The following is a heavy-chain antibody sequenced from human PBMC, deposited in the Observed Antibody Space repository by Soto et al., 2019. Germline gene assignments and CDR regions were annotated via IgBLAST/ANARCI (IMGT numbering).Heavy chain of an antibody. CDR3: ASRGGYCSGGRCYDWFDP. CDR1: GGSFSGYY. CDR2: INHSGTT. V-gene: IGHV4-34*01. D-gene: IGHD2-15*01. J-gene: IGHJ5*02. Sequence: QVQLQQWGAGLLKPSETLSLTCAVYGGSFSGYYWSWIRQPPGKGLEWIGEINHSGTTNYNPSLKGRVTISVDASKHQFSLKLSSVAAADTAVYYCASRGGYCSGGRCYDWFDPWGQGTLVTVSS.